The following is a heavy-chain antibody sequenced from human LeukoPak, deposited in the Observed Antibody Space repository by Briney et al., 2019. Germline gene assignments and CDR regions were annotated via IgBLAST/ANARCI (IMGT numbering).Heavy chain of an antibody. Sequence: SETLSLTCAVSGGSISSSNWWSWVRQPPGKGLEWIGEIYHSGSTNYNPSLKSRVTISVDTSKNQFSLKLSSVTAADTAVYYCAIYRGAANYYDSSGYFLDWGQGTLVTVSS. CDR3: AIYRGAANYYDSSGYFLD. J-gene: IGHJ4*02. V-gene: IGHV4-4*02. CDR1: GGSISSSNW. CDR2: IYHSGST. D-gene: IGHD3-22*01.